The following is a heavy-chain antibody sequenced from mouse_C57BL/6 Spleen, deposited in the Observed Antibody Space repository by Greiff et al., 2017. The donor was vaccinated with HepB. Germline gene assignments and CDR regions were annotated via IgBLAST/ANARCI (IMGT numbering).Heavy chain of an antibody. J-gene: IGHJ2*01. CDR2: IWTGGGT. D-gene: IGHD2-3*01. V-gene: IGHV2-9-1*01. CDR1: GFSLTSYA. CDR3: ARNLYDGYYSYYFDY. Sequence: VKLMESGPGLVAPSQSLSITCTVSGFSLTSYAISWVRQPPGKGLEWLGVIWTGGGTNYNSALKSRLSISKDNSKSQVFLKMNSLQTDDTARYYCARNLYDGYYSYYFDYWGQGTTLTVSS.